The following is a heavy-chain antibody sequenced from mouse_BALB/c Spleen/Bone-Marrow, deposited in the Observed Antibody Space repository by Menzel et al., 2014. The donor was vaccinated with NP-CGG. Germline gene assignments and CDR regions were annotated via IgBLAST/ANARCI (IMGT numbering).Heavy chain of an antibody. V-gene: IGHV1-9*01. D-gene: IGHD1-1*01. CDR1: GYTFSSYW. J-gene: IGHJ4*01. CDR3: AREDITTVVEMDY. Sequence: QVQLKDSGAELMKPGASVKISCKATGYTFSSYWIEWVKQRPGHGLEWIGEILPGSGNTNYNGKFKGKATFTADTSSNTAYMQLSSLTSEDSAVYYCAREDITTVVEMDYWGQGTSVTVSS. CDR2: ILPGSGNT.